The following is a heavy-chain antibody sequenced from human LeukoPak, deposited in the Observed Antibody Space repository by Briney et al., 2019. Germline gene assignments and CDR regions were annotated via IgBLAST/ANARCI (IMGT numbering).Heavy chain of an antibody. CDR2: ISAYNGNT. D-gene: IGHD6-13*01. CDR1: GYTFTSYG. CDR3: AREGLRRGSSWHH. V-gene: IGHV1-18*01. J-gene: IGHJ4*02. Sequence: ASVKVSCKASGYTFTSYGISWVRQAPGQGLEWMGWISAYNGNTNYAQKLQGRVTMTTDTSTSTAYTELRSLRSDDTAVYYCAREGLRRGSSWHHWGQGTLVTVSS.